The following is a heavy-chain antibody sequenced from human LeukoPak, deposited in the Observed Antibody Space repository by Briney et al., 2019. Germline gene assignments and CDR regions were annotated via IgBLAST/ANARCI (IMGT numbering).Heavy chain of an antibody. D-gene: IGHD3-22*01. CDR3: AKDMAYDSSGYYSH. CDR1: GFTFSSYS. Sequence: GGSLRLSCAASGFTFSSYSMNWVRQAPGKGLEWVSGISWNSGSIGYADSVKGRFTISRDNAKNSLYLQMNSLRAEDTALYYCAKDMAYDSSGYYSHWGQGTLVTVSS. CDR2: ISWNSGSI. J-gene: IGHJ4*02. V-gene: IGHV3-9*01.